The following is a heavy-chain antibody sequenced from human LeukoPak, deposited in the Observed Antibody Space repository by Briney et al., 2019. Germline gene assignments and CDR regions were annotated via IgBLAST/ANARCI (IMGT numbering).Heavy chain of an antibody. CDR2: ISYDGGNK. CDR1: GFTFNSYS. J-gene: IGHJ4*02. CDR3: ARERIETWAMAGPFDY. Sequence: PGGSLRLSCAASGFTFNSYSMLWVRQAPGKGLEGVAGISYDGGNKYYADSVKGGFAISRDKSKHTLYLQMNSLRAEDTAVYYCARERIETWAMAGPFDYWGQGTLVTVSS. V-gene: IGHV3-30*09. D-gene: IGHD6-19*01.